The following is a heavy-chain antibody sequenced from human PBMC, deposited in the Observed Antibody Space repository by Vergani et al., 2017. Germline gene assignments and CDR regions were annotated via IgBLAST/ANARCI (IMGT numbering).Heavy chain of an antibody. V-gene: IGHV5-10-1*03. CDR3: ARHAGYYDSSGYYFWGPVFDY. Sequence: EVQLVQSGAEVKKPGESLRISCKGSGYSFTSYWISWVRQMPGKGLEWMGRIDPSDSYTNYSPSFQGHVTISADKSISTAYLQWSSLKASDTAMYYCARHAGYYDSSGYYFWGPVFDYWGQGTLVSVCS. CDR1: GYSFTSYW. D-gene: IGHD3-22*01. CDR2: IDPSDSYT. J-gene: IGHJ4*02.